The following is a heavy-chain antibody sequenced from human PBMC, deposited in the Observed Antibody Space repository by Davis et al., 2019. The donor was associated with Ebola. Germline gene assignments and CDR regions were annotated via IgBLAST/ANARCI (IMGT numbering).Heavy chain of an antibody. Sequence: GESLKISCVGSGFTFTTYAMHWVRQAPGTGLEWVSLISYDGNKKFYTDSVKGRFTISSDNSKNTLYLQMDSLRVEDTAVYYCAKVNWGQHRDGYNSLNSWGQGTLVTVTS. V-gene: IGHV3-30-3*01. J-gene: IGHJ4*02. CDR2: ISYDGNKK. D-gene: IGHD5-24*01. CDR1: GFTFTTYA. CDR3: AKVNWGQHRDGYNSLNS.